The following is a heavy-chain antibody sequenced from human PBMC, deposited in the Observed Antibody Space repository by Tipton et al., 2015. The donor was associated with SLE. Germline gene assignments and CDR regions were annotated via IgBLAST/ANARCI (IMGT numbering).Heavy chain of an antibody. Sequence: TLSLTCAVYGGSFSGYYWSWIRQPPGKGLERIGEINHSGSTNYNPSLKSRVTISVDTSKNQFSLKLSSVTAADTAVYYCARGAAGWGNNWFDPWGQGTLVTVSS. CDR3: ARGAAGWGNNWFDP. V-gene: IGHV4-34*01. J-gene: IGHJ5*02. CDR1: GGSFSGYY. D-gene: IGHD6-13*01. CDR2: INHSGST.